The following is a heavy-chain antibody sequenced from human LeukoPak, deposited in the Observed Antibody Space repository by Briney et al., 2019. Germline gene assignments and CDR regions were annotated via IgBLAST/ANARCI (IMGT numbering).Heavy chain of an antibody. CDR2: ISWNSGSI. CDR1: GFTFDDYA. Sequence: SLGLSCAASGFTFDDYAMHWVRQAPGKGLEWVSGISWNSGSIGYADSVKGRFTISRDNAKNSLYLQMNSLRAEDTALYYCARTYYYDSSGAGTPGDFDYWGQGTLVTVSS. J-gene: IGHJ4*02. CDR3: ARTYYYDSSGAGTPGDFDY. V-gene: IGHV3-9*01. D-gene: IGHD3-22*01.